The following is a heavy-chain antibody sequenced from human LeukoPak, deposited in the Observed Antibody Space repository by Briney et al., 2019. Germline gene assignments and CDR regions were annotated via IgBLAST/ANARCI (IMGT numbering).Heavy chain of an antibody. V-gene: IGHV1-3*01. J-gene: IGHJ5*02. Sequence: ASAKVSCKASGYTFTSYAMHWVRLAPGQRLEWMGWINAGNGNTKYSQKFQDRVTITRDTSASTAYMELSSLRSEDTAVYFCARGPYSNYWFDPWGQGTLVTVSS. CDR3: ARGPYSNYWFDP. CDR2: INAGNGNT. CDR1: GYTFTSYA. D-gene: IGHD4-11*01.